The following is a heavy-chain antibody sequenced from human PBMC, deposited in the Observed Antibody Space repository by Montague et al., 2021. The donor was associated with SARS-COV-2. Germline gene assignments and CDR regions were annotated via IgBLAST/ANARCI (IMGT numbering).Heavy chain of an antibody. J-gene: IGHJ4*02. CDR1: GGSISSGSYY. Sequence: TLSLTYTVSGGSISSGSYYWSWIRQPARKGLEWIGRVSISGSTNYNPSLKSRVTISVDTSKNQFSLKLSSVTAAGTAVYYCARDIAVAGLFDYWGQGTLVTVSS. D-gene: IGHD6-19*01. CDR3: ARDIAVAGLFDY. CDR2: VSISGST. V-gene: IGHV4-61*02.